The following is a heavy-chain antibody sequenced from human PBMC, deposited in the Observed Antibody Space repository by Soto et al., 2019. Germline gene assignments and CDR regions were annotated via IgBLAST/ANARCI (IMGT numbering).Heavy chain of an antibody. Sequence: GGALVRSCAASGLPLGDSAMSWVRQAPWKGLEWVGFIRSKAYGGTTEYAASVKGRFTISRDDSKSIAYLQMNSLKTEDTAVYYCTAGKLYPSLDFDYWGQGTLVTVSS. CDR3: TAGKLYPSLDFDY. V-gene: IGHV3-49*04. J-gene: IGHJ4*02. CDR1: GLPLGDSA. D-gene: IGHD2-8*01. CDR2: IRSKAYGGTT.